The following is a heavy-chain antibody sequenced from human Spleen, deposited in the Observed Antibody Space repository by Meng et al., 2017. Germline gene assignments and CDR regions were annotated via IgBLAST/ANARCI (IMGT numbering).Heavy chain of an antibody. V-gene: IGHV4-34*01. CDR3: ARGPPAGY. Sequence: VALQEVSPGLVQPSGTLSLSCAVYGGSFSGYYLSWIRQPPGKGLEWIGEINHSGSTNYNPSLKSRVTISVDTSKNQFSLKLSSVTAADTAVYYCARGPPAGYWGQGTLVTVSS. J-gene: IGHJ4*02. CDR1: GGSFSGYY. CDR2: INHSGST.